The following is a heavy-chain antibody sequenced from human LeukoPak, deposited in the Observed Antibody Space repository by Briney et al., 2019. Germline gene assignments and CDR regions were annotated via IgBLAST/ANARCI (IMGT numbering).Heavy chain of an antibody. V-gene: IGHV5-51*01. CDR3: ARQAYCSGGSCYFFDY. J-gene: IGHJ4*02. CDR2: IYPGDSDT. Sequence: GESLKISCKGSGYSFTSYWSGWVRQMPGKGLEWMGIIYPGDSDTRYSPSFQGQVTISADKSISTAYLQWSSLKASDTAMYYCARQAYCSGGSCYFFDYWGQGTLVTVSS. CDR1: GYSFTSYW. D-gene: IGHD2-15*01.